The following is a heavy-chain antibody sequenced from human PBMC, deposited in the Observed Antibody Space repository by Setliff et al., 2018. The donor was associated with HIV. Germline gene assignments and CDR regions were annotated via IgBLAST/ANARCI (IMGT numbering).Heavy chain of an antibody. CDR1: GYTFTAYY. D-gene: IGHD3-22*01. CDR2: INSNNGGT. Sequence: ASVKVSCKTSGYTFTAYYIHWVRQAPGQGLEWMGWINSNNGGTKYAQNFQGRVTMTRDTSITTAYMELSSLISDDTAVYYCASAERYYDGKGALDYWGQGMLVTVSS. J-gene: IGHJ4*02. CDR3: ASAERYYDGKGALDY. V-gene: IGHV1-2*02.